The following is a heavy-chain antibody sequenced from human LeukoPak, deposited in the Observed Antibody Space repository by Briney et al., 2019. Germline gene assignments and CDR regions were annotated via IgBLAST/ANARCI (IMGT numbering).Heavy chain of an antibody. CDR1: GFTVSSNY. V-gene: IGHV3-53*01. Sequence: LPGGSLRLSCAASGFTVSSNYMSWVRQAPGKGLEWVSVIYSGGNTYYADSVKGRFTISRDNSKNTLYLQMNSLRAEDTAVYYCARGESSAWGDWGQGTLVTVSS. CDR2: IYSGGNT. J-gene: IGHJ4*02. CDR3: ARGESSAWGD. D-gene: IGHD6-19*01.